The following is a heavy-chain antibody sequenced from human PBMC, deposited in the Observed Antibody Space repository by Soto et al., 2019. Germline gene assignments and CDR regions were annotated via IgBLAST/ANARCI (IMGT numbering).Heavy chain of an antibody. D-gene: IGHD3-3*01. Sequence: KTSETLSLTCTVSGGSISSSSYYWGWIRQPPGKGLEWIGSIYYSGSTYYNPSLKSRVTISVDTSKNQFSLKLSSVTAADTAVYYCAGQTPNRFLEWLSAKFDPWGQGTLVTVSS. CDR2: IYYSGST. J-gene: IGHJ5*02. CDR3: AGQTPNRFLEWLSAKFDP. CDR1: GGSISSSSYY. V-gene: IGHV4-39*01.